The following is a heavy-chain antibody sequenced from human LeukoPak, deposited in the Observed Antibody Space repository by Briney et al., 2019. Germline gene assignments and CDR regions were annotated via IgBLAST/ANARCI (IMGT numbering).Heavy chain of an antibody. D-gene: IGHD6-13*01. J-gene: IGHJ4*02. V-gene: IGHV4-59*08. CDR3: ARGELVYDY. CDR1: GGSINAYY. Sequence: SATLSLTCTVSGGSINAYYWSWIRQPPGEGLEWIGYIHYSGSTFYNPSLKSRVTMSVDTSKNQFSLKLNSVTAADTAVYYCARGELVYDYWGQGTLVTVSS. CDR2: IHYSGST.